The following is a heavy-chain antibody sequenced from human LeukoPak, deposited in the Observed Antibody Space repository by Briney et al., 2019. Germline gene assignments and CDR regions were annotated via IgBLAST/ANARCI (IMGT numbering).Heavy chain of an antibody. CDR3: ARGGKLEPTAMAS. V-gene: IGHV3-11*04. CDR2: ISSSGSTI. D-gene: IGHD5-18*01. J-gene: IGHJ5*02. Sequence: GGSLRLSCAASGFTFSDYYMSWIRQAPGKGLEWVSYISSSGSTIYYADSVKGRFTISRDNAKNMLYLQINSLRVEDTAIYYCARGGKLEPTAMASWGQGSPVVVAS. CDR1: GFTFSDYY.